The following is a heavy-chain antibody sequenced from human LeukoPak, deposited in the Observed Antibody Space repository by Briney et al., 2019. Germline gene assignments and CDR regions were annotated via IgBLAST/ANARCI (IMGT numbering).Heavy chain of an antibody. V-gene: IGHV3-64D*06. CDR1: GFTFSSSP. Sequence: GGSLRLSCSASGFTFSSSPMHWVRQAPGKVLEYVSAITSNGDSTYCADSVRGRFTISRDNSKNTLYLQMNSLRPEDTAVYHCVKPQYSSGWLGYWGQGTLVTVSS. CDR2: ITSNGDST. D-gene: IGHD6-19*01. J-gene: IGHJ4*02. CDR3: VKPQYSSGWLGY.